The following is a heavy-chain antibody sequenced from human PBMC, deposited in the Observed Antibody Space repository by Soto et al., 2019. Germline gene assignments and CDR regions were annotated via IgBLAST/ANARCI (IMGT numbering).Heavy chain of an antibody. D-gene: IGHD6-13*01. Sequence: QVQLVESGGGVVQPGRSLRLSCAASGFDFNTYGLHWVRQAPGKGLEGLAAISFDGGSQYYADSVKGRFTISRDKSNSTLYLQMNSLGAEDTATYFCAKDSSVTAAGSGGWFDPWGPGTLVIVS. CDR1: GFDFNTYG. V-gene: IGHV3-30*18. CDR2: ISFDGGSQ. CDR3: AKDSSVTAAGSGGWFDP. J-gene: IGHJ5*02.